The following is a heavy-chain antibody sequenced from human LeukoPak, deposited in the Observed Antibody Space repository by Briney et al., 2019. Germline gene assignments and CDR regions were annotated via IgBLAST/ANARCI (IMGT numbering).Heavy chain of an antibody. D-gene: IGHD4-11*01. CDR3: ARGGRRPTDEYYYYGMDV. J-gene: IGHJ6*02. V-gene: IGHV1-8*01. CDR2: MNPNSGNT. Sequence: ASVKVSCKASGYTFTSYDINWVRQATGQGLEWMRWMNPNSGNTGYAQKFQGRVTMTRNTSISTAYMELSSLRSEDTAVYYCARGGRRPTDEYYYYGMDVWGQGTTVTVSS. CDR1: GYTFTSYD.